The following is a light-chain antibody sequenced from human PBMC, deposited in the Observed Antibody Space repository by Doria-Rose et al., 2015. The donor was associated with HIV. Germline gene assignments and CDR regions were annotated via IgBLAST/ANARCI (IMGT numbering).Light chain of an antibody. V-gene: IGKV4-1*01. J-gene: IGKJ3*01. CDR1: QSLLYTSKNY. CDR3: QQYYGTPS. CDR2: WAS. Sequence: DIRVPQSPESLGMSLGERATLNCKSNQSLLYTSKNYLAWYQQKPGQPPKLLIYWASTRQSGVPARFSGSGSGTDFTLTISSLEAEDVAVYYCQQYYGTPSFGPGTTVDIK.